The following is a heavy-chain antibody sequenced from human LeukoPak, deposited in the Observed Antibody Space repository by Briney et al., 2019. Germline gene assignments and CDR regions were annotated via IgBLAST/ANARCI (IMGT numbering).Heavy chain of an antibody. CDR3: ARDENYYDSSGYYYYFDY. V-gene: IGHV4-61*02. CDR1: GGSISSGSYY. CDR2: IYTSGST. J-gene: IGHJ4*02. Sequence: ASETLPLTCTVSGGSISSGSYYWSWIRQPAGKGPEWIGRIYTSGSTNYNPSLKSRVTISVDTSKNQFSLKLSSVTAADTAVYYCARDENYYDSSGYYYYFDYWGQGTLVTVSS. D-gene: IGHD3-22*01.